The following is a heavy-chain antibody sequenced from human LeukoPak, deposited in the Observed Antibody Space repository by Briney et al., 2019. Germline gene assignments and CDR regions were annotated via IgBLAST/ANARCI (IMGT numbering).Heavy chain of an antibody. CDR2: LRYCGGIT. Sequence: PGGSLGLLRAASGHILNRYAVRWATQAAGKGPQGGSDLRYCGGITHYADVLKGRFAIPRHNSKNTLYLQMNSLGAEDTAVHYCAKGGYCSGGSFYPMAVWGQGTTVTVSS. D-gene: IGHD2-15*01. V-gene: IGHV3-23*01. CDR3: AKGGYCSGGSFYPMAV. CDR1: GHILNRYA. J-gene: IGHJ6*02.